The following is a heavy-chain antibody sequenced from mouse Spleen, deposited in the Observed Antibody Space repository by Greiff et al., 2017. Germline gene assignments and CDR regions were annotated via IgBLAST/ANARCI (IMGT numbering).Heavy chain of an antibody. Sequence: VKLVESGAELVKPGASVKISCKASGYAFSSYWMNWVKQRPGKGLEWIGQIYPGDGDTNYNGKFKGKATLTADKSSSTAYMQLSSLTSEDSAVYFCARVYYGSSYDFDYWGQGTTLTVSS. CDR2: IYPGDGDT. J-gene: IGHJ2*01. CDR3: ARVYYGSSYDFDY. D-gene: IGHD1-1*01. CDR1: GYAFSSYW. V-gene: IGHV1-80*01.